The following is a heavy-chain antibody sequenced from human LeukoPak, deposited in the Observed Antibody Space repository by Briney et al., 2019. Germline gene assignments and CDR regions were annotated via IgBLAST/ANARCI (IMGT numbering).Heavy chain of an antibody. CDR1: GFTFSSHG. V-gene: IGHV3-33*01. CDR3: ARGRGSGWYDAFDI. Sequence: GGSLRLSCAASGFTFSSHGMHWVRQAPGKGLEWVVVIWYDGSNKFYADSVRGRFTISRDNSKNTLYVQMNSLRAEDTAVYYCARGRGSGWYDAFDIWGQGTMVTVSS. D-gene: IGHD6-19*01. J-gene: IGHJ3*02. CDR2: IWYDGSNK.